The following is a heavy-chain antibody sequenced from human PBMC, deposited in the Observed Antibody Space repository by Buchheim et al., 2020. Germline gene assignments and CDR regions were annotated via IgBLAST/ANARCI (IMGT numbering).Heavy chain of an antibody. J-gene: IGHJ4*02. V-gene: IGHV3-30-3*01. CDR2: ISYDGSNK. D-gene: IGHD3-16*01. CDR3: ARALGFDY. CDR1: GFTFSSYA. Sequence: QVQLVESGGGVVQPGRSLRLTCAASGFTFSSYAMHWVRQAPGKGLEWVAVISYDGSNKYYADSVKGRFTISRDNSKNTLYLQMNSLRAEDTAVYYCARALGFDYWGQGTL.